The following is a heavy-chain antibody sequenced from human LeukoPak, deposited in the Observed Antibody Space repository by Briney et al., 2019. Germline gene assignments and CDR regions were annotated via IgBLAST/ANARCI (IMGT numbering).Heavy chain of an antibody. CDR1: GGTFSSYA. J-gene: IGHJ4*02. Sequence: ASVKVSCKASGGTFSSYAISWVRQATGQGLEWMGWMNPNSGNTGYAQKFQGRVTMTRNTSISTAYMELSSLRSEDTAVYYCARATPYDFWSGYYKGDLFDYWGQGTLVTVSS. CDR2: MNPNSGNT. D-gene: IGHD3-3*01. V-gene: IGHV1-8*02. CDR3: ARATPYDFWSGYYKGDLFDY.